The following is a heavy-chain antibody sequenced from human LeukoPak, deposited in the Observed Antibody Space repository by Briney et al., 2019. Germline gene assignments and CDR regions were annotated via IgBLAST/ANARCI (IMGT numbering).Heavy chain of an antibody. J-gene: IGHJ6*02. D-gene: IGHD5-24*01. V-gene: IGHV1-3*01. Sequence: VASVKVSCKASGYTFTSYAMHWVRQAPGQRLEWMGWINAGNGNTKYSQKFQGRVTITRDTSASTAYMELSSLRSEDTAVYYCARTETPYYYYYGMDVWGQGTTVTVSS. CDR2: INAGNGNT. CDR1: GYTFTSYA. CDR3: ARTETPYYYYYGMDV.